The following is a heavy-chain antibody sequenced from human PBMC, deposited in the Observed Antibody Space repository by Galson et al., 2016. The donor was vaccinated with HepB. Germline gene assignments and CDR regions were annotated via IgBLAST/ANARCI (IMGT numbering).Heavy chain of an antibody. V-gene: IGHV3-9*01. D-gene: IGHD6-19*01. Sequence: SLRLSCAASGFIFDGYVMHWVRQPPGKGLEWVSGINCNSGSIDYADSVKGRFTVSRDNAKNSMYLQMTSLRAADTALYYCVKGTGRTYYRSGCAYHLDYWGQGTLVTVSS. CDR1: GFIFDGYV. CDR2: INCNSGSI. CDR3: VKGTGRTYYRSGCAYHLDY. J-gene: IGHJ4*02.